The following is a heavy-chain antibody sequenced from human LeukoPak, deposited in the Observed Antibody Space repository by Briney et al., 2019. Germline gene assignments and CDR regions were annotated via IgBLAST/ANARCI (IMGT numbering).Heavy chain of an antibody. CDR3: ARYDSGEFDY. J-gene: IGHJ4*02. CDR1: GGSISSSSYY. Sequence: SQTLSLTCTVSGGSISSSSYYWGWIRQPPGKGLEWIGSIYYSGSTYYNPSLKSRVTISVGTSTNQFSLKLSSVTAADTAVYYCARYDSGEFDYWGQGTLVIVSS. CDR2: IYYSGST. V-gene: IGHV4-39*01. D-gene: IGHD3-10*01.